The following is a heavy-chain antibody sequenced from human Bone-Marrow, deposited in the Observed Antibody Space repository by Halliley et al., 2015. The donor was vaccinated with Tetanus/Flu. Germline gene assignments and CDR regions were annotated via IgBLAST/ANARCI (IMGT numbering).Heavy chain of an antibody. CDR1: GGSFSTYA. D-gene: IGHD1-26*01. CDR3: ARVLYSGRYHKWFDP. Sequence: QLVQSGAEVKKPGSSVKVSSQASGGSFSTYAFTWVRQAPGQGLEWMGGIILTFGSANYAQKFQGRVTITAAPSRNTVYMELRSLTSEDTAVYYCARVLYSGRYHKWFDPWGQGTLVTVSS. CDR2: IILTFGSA. V-gene: IGHV1-69*01. J-gene: IGHJ5*02.